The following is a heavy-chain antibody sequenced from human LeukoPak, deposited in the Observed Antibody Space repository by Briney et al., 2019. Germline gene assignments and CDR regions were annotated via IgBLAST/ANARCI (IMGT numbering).Heavy chain of an antibody. CDR1: GFTFSSYA. D-gene: IGHD2-2*01. J-gene: IGHJ6*02. Sequence: PGGSLRLSCAASGFTFSSYAMHWVRQAPGKGLEWVAVISYDGSNKYYADSVKGRFTISRDNSKNTLYLQMNSLRAEDTAVYYCAREVVESVPAAMGGYRMDVWGQGTTVTVSS. CDR3: AREVVESVPAAMGGYRMDV. CDR2: ISYDGSNK. V-gene: IGHV3-30-3*01.